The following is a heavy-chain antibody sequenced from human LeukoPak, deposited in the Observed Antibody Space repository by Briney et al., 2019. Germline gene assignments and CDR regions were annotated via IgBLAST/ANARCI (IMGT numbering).Heavy chain of an antibody. CDR3: ARDGMATIGSLDY. Sequence: GGSLRLSCAASGFTFSSYAMHWVRQAPGKGLEWVAVISYDGSNKYYADSVKGRFTISRDNSKNTLYLQMNSLRAEDTAVYYCARDGMATIGSLDYWGQGTLATVSS. CDR1: GFTFSSYA. J-gene: IGHJ4*02. D-gene: IGHD5-24*01. V-gene: IGHV3-30*04. CDR2: ISYDGSNK.